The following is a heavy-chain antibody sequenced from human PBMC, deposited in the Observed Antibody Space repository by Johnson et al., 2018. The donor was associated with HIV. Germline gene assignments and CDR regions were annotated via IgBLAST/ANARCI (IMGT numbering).Heavy chain of an antibody. CDR1: GFTVSSNY. CDR3: AKGRYSSSWYLAGAFDV. CDR2: IYNGGST. Sequence: EVQLVESGGGLVQAGGSLRLSCAASGFTVSSNYMSWVCQAPGKGLEWVSVIYNGGSTYYADSVKGRFTISRDNSKNTLYLQMNSLRAEDTAVYYCAKGRYSSSWYLAGAFDVWGQGTMVSVSS. D-gene: IGHD6-13*01. J-gene: IGHJ3*01. V-gene: IGHV3-66*01.